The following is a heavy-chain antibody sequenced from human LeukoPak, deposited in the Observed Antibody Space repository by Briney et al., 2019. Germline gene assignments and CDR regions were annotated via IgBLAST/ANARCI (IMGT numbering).Heavy chain of an antibody. D-gene: IGHD3-10*01. J-gene: IGHJ5*02. CDR2: IKQDGGEK. V-gene: IGHV3-7*01. Sequence: PGGSLRLSCVASGFTFSSYWMSWVRQTPVKGLEWVANIKQDGGEKNYVDSVKGRFTISRDNAKNSLYLQMNSLRADDTAVYYCARERGSGSYHPFDPWGQGTLATVSS. CDR1: GFTFSSYW. CDR3: ARERGSGSYHPFDP.